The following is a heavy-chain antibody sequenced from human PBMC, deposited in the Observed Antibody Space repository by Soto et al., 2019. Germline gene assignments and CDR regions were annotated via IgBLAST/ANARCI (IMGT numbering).Heavy chain of an antibody. CDR1: GFTFSNYA. J-gene: IGHJ4*02. Sequence: EVQLLESGGGLVQPGGSLRLSCAASGFTFSNYAMSWVRQAPGKGLEWVSVISGSGSSTYYADSVKGRFTISRDNSKKPLYVQMTRLRGEETAVYYCAKMSDFWSGSPTYAFDYWGQGAQVTASS. CDR2: ISGSGSST. V-gene: IGHV3-23*01. CDR3: AKMSDFWSGSPTYAFDY. D-gene: IGHD3-3*01.